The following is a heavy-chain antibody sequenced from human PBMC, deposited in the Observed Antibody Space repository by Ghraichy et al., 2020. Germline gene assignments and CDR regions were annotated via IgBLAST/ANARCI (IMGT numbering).Heavy chain of an antibody. CDR3: ARETAEQYYYYYYGMDV. J-gene: IGHJ6*02. CDR1: GFTFSSYW. D-gene: IGHD1/OR15-1a*01. Sequence: LSLTCAASGFTFSSYWMSWVRQAPGKGLEWVANIKQDGSEKYYVDSVKGRFTISRDNAKNSLYLQMNSLRAEDTAVYYCARETAEQYYYYYYGMDVWGQGTTVTVSS. CDR2: IKQDGSEK. V-gene: IGHV3-7*03.